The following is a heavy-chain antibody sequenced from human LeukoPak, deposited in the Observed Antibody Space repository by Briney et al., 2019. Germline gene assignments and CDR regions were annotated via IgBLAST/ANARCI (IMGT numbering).Heavy chain of an antibody. Sequence: GASVKVSCKASGYTFTDFHIHWVRQAPGQGLEWMGWINPKNGGTNYAQNFQGRVTMTRDTSISTTYMELSSLRSDDTAVYYCARGFEYGSFDHWGQGTLVTVSS. J-gene: IGHJ5*02. CDR3: ARGFEYGSFDH. D-gene: IGHD6-13*01. CDR2: INPKNGGT. V-gene: IGHV1-2*02. CDR1: GYTFTDFH.